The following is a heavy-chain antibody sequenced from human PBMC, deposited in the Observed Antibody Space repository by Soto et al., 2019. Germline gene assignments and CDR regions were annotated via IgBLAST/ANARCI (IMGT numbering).Heavy chain of an antibody. V-gene: IGHV4-4*07. CDR2: MRMDAFRNT. D-gene: IGHD6-13*01. CDR1: GGYISSYY. Sequence: SETLSLTCTVSGGYISSYYWTWIRQPAGKGLEWIGRMRMDAFRNTNYNPSLKSRVTMSVDTSKNQFSLKVTSVTAADTAVYYCARGHLGYSSSWSGFDYWGQGTLVTVSS. J-gene: IGHJ4*02. CDR3: ARGHLGYSSSWSGFDY.